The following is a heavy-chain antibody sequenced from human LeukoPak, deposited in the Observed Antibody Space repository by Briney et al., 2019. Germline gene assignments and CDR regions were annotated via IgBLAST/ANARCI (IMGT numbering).Heavy chain of an antibody. CDR1: GYSISSGYY. V-gene: IGHV4-38-2*02. D-gene: IGHD6-25*01. CDR3: ARGGYDYYYYYYMDV. Sequence: SETLSLTCTVSGYSISSGYYWGWIRQPPGKGLEWIGSIYHSGSTYYNPSLKSRVTISVDTSKNQFSLKLSSVTAADTAVYYCARGGYDYYYYYYMDVWGKGTTVTVSS. J-gene: IGHJ6*03. CDR2: IYHSGST.